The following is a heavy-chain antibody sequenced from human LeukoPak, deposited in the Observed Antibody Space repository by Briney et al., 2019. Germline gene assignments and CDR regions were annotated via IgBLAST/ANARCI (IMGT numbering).Heavy chain of an antibody. D-gene: IGHD6-19*01. CDR1: GFTFSNFA. Sequence: GGSLRLSCAASGFTFSNFAMSWVRQPPGKGLEWVSAISGSGGNTYYADSVKGWFTISRDNSKNTLYLQLNSLRAEDTAVYYCANFERTVAGPYNWFDPWGQGTLVTVSS. V-gene: IGHV3-23*01. J-gene: IGHJ5*02. CDR3: ANFERTVAGPYNWFDP. CDR2: ISGSGGNT.